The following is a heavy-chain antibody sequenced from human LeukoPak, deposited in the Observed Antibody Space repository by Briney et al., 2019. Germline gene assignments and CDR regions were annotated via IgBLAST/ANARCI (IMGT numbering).Heavy chain of an antibody. J-gene: IGHJ4*02. Sequence: SETLSLTCADYGGSFSGYYWSWIRQPPGKGLEWIGEINHSGSTNYNPSLKSRVTISVDTSKNQFSLKLSSVTAADTAVYYCARRYSSGWYGVPDYWGQGTLVTVSS. CDR1: GGSFSGYY. V-gene: IGHV4-34*01. CDR3: ARRYSSGWYGVPDY. D-gene: IGHD6-19*01. CDR2: INHSGST.